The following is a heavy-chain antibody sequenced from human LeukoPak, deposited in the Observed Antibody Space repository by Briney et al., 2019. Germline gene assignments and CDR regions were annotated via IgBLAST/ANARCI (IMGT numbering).Heavy chain of an antibody. Sequence: GGSLRLSCAASGFTFDDYTMHWVRQAPGKGLEWVSLISWDGGSTYYADSVKGRFTISRDNSKNSLYLQMNSLRTEDTALYYCAKPYGSGSSYFAYWGQGTLVTVSS. CDR1: GFTFDDYT. D-gene: IGHD3-10*01. V-gene: IGHV3-43*01. J-gene: IGHJ4*02. CDR2: ISWDGGST. CDR3: AKPYGSGSSYFAY.